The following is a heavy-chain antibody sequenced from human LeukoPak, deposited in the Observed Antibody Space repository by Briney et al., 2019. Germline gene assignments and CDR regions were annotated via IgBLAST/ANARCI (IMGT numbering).Heavy chain of an antibody. V-gene: IGHV3-21*01. CDR2: ISSSSSYI. Sequence: PGRSLRLSCAASGFTFSSYSMNWVRQAPGKGLEWVSSISSSSSYIYYADSVKGRFTISRDNAKNSLYLQMNSLRAEDTAVYYCARGDGGAAGYDYWGQGTLVTVSS. J-gene: IGHJ4*02. CDR3: ARGDGGAAGYDY. D-gene: IGHD1-26*01. CDR1: GFTFSSYS.